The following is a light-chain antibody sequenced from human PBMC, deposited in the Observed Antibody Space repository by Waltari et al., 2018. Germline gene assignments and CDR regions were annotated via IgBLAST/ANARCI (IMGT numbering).Light chain of an antibody. CDR2: RNT. J-gene: IGLJ2*01. CDR1: RANIGGRY. V-gene: IGLV1-47*01. Sequence: QSVLTQPPSESGTPGQRVIIPCSGSRANIGGRYVYWYQHLPGAAPKLLITRNTQRPSGVPDRFSGSKSGTSASLAISGLRSEDEGDYFCATWDDTVGGPVFGGGTKLTVL. CDR3: ATWDDTVGGPV.